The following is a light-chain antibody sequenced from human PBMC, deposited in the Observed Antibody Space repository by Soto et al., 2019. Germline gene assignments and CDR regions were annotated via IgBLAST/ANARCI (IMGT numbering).Light chain of an antibody. J-gene: IGKJ5*01. Sequence: EIVLTQSPGTLSLSPGERATLSCRASQSVSSRHLAWYKHKPGQAPRLLIYAASSRATGSPDRFSGGGSGTEFTLTISRLEPEDFEVYYCQQYGYSPITFGQGTRLEIK. CDR3: QQYGYSPIT. CDR2: AAS. CDR1: QSVSSRH. V-gene: IGKV3-20*01.